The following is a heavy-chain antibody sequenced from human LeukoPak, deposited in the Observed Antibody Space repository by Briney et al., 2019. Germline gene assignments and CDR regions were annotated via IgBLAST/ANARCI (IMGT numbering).Heavy chain of an antibody. V-gene: IGHV3-21*01. D-gene: IGHD2-15*01. CDR1: GFILSNYD. Sequence: GGSLRLSCAASGFILSNYDMVWVRQAPGKGLERIASTGLSSTYIVYADSVKGRFTISRDNAENSVYLQMNSLRAEDTAVYFCARERSYCSGATCSLDLWGQGTLVTVSS. CDR3: ARERSYCSGATCSLDL. J-gene: IGHJ5*02. CDR2: TGLSSTYI.